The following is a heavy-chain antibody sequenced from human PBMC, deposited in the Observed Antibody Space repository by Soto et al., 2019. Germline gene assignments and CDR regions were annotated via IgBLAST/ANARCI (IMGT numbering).Heavy chain of an antibody. CDR2: ISAYNGNT. Sequence: ASVTVSCKASGYTFTSYGISWVRQAPGQGLEWMGWISAYNGNTNYAQKLQGRVTMTTDTSTSTAYMELRSLRSDDTAVYYCARGDSSSWYSPDFDPWGQGTLVTVSS. V-gene: IGHV1-18*01. J-gene: IGHJ5*02. CDR3: ARGDSSSWYSPDFDP. D-gene: IGHD6-13*01. CDR1: GYTFTSYG.